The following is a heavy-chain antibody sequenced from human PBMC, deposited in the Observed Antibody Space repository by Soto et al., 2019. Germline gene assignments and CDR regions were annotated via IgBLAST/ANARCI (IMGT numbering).Heavy chain of an antibody. CDR3: ARDYDFWSGYYLSYYYYYGMDV. D-gene: IGHD3-3*01. V-gene: IGHV3-33*01. J-gene: IGHJ6*02. CDR2: IWYDGSNK. Sequence: ESVGGVVQPGRSLRLSCAASGFTFSSYGMHWVRQAPGKGLEWVAVIWYDGSNKYYADSVKGRFTISRDNSKNTLYLQMNSLRAEDTAVYYCARDYDFWSGYYLSYYYYYGMDVWGQGTTVTVSS. CDR1: GFTFSSYG.